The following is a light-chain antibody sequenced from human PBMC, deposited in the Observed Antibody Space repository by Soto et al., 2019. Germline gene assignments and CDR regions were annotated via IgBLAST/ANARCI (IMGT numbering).Light chain of an antibody. V-gene: IGKV1-5*03. CDR2: KAS. CDR3: HQYDRFPHT. Sequence: DVQMTQSPSTLSASVGDRVTITCRTSQTINDWLAWYQQKPGKAPSLLIYKASTLETGVPIRFSGSGSGTEFTLTISNLQPDDFATFYCHQYDRFPHTFGQGTKVEVK. CDR1: QTINDW. J-gene: IGKJ1*01.